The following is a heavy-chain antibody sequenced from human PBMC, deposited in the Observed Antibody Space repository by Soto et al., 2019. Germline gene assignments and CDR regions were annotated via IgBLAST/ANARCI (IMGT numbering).Heavy chain of an antibody. D-gene: IGHD3-3*01. Sequence: ASVKVSCKASGYTFPTYGISWVRQAPGQGLEWVGWISANNGDTQFAPNFHDRVTITTDTSTSTGYMDLRSLRSDDTAVYYCARVSGYFWSGYYNLDFWGQGTLVTVSS. J-gene: IGHJ4*02. CDR2: ISANNGDT. V-gene: IGHV1-18*01. CDR1: GYTFPTYG. CDR3: ARVSGYFWSGYYNLDF.